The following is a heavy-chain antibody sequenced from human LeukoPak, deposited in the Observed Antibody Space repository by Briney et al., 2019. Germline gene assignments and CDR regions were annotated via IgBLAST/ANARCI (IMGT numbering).Heavy chain of an antibody. D-gene: IGHD4-17*01. CDR1: GFTFSSYA. J-gene: IGHJ4*02. CDR3: ARDGSSDYGDPPTRDYFDY. CDR2: ISYDGSNK. V-gene: IGHV3-30-3*01. Sequence: GRSLRLSCAASGFTFSSYAMRWVRQAPGKGLEWVAVISYDGSNKDYADSVKGRFTISRDNSKNTLYLQMNSLRAEDTAVYYCARDGSSDYGDPPTRDYFDYWGQGTLVTVSS.